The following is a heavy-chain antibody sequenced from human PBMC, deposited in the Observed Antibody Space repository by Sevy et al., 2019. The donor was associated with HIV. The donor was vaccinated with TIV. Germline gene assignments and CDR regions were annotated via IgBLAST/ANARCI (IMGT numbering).Heavy chain of an antibody. J-gene: IGHJ6*03. CDR1: GFTFSSYA. Sequence: GGSLRLSCAASGFTFSSYAMSWVRQAPGKGLEWVSAISGSGGSTYYADSVKGRFTISRDNSKNKLYLQMNSLRAEDTAVYYCAKARGGSSSTGGYYYYYMDVWGKGTTVTVSS. CDR2: ISGSGGST. V-gene: IGHV3-23*01. D-gene: IGHD6-6*01. CDR3: AKARGGSSSTGGYYYYYMDV.